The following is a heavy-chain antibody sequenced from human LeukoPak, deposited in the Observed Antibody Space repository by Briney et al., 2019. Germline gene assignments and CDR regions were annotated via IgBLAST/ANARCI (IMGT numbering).Heavy chain of an antibody. CDR3: AREGIAAAGKRVEGFDY. J-gene: IGHJ4*02. CDR1: GFTFSSYA. CDR2: ISYDGSNK. D-gene: IGHD6-13*01. V-gene: IGHV3-30*04. Sequence: SLRLSCAASGFTFSSYAMHWVRQAPGKGLEWVAVISYDGSNKYYADSVKGRFTISRDNSKNTLYLQMNSLRAEDTAVYYCAREGIAAAGKRVEGFDYWGQGTLVTVSS.